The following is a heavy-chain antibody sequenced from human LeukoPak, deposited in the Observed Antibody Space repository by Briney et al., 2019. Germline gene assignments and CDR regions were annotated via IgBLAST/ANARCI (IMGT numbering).Heavy chain of an antibody. CDR2: IWYDGSNK. V-gene: IGHV3-33*08. CDR3: ARDPRDGYNYQDY. J-gene: IGHJ4*02. CDR1: GFTFSSYA. D-gene: IGHD5-24*01. Sequence: GGSLRLSCAASGFTFSSYAMSWVRQAPGKGLEWVAVIWYDGSNKYYADSVKGRFTISRDNSKNTLYLQMNSLRAEDTAVYYCARDPRDGYNYQDYWGQGTLVTVSS.